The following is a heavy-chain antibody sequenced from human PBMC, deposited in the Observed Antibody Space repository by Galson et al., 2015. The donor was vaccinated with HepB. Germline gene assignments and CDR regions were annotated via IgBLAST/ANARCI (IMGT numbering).Heavy chain of an antibody. V-gene: IGHV7-4-1*02. D-gene: IGHD6-13*01. CDR1: GYTFTSYA. Sequence: SVKVSCKASGYTFTSYAMNWVRQAPGQGLEWMGWINTNTGNPTYAQGFTGRFVFSLDTSVSTAYLQISSLKAEDTAVYYCARDLGVGSSWYSGLRHNWFDPWGQGTLVTVSS. CDR3: ARDLGVGSSWYSGLRHNWFDP. J-gene: IGHJ5*02. CDR2: INTNTGNP.